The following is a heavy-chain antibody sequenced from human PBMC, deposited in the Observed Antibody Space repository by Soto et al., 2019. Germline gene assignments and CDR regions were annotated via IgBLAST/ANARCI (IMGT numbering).Heavy chain of an antibody. CDR1: GYSFTDYH. D-gene: IGHD2-8*01. V-gene: IGHV1-2*04. J-gene: IGHJ6*02. CDR3: ARGDSTDCSNGVCSFFYNHCLDV. Sequence: GASVKVSCKSSGYSFTDYHINWVRQAPGQGLEWLGRINPKSGGTSTAQKFQGWVTMTTDTSISTASMELTRLTSDDTAIYYCARGDSTDCSNGVCSFFYNHCLDVWGQGTTVTVSS. CDR2: INPKSGGT.